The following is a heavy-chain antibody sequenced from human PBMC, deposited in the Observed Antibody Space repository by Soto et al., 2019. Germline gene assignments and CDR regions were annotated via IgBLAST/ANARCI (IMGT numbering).Heavy chain of an antibody. D-gene: IGHD3-10*01. J-gene: IGHJ6*03. CDR1: GYTFTSHG. V-gene: IGHV1-18*01. CDR2: ISPYNGDT. Sequence: QVQLVQSGAEVKKPGASVKVSCKTSGYTFTSHGISWVRQAPGQGLEWMGWISPYNGDTNYAQKLQGRVSVTTDSSTRTAYMDLRSLTSEDTAGYYRARMVRGSTIGIYYDMDVWGKGTTVTVSS. CDR3: ARMVRGSTIGIYYDMDV.